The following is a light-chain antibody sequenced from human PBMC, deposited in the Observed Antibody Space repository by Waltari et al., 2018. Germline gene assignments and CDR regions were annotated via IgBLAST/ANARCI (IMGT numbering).Light chain of an antibody. CDR2: GAS. J-gene: IGKJ1*01. V-gene: IGKV1-5*03. CDR1: RSFSTG. CDR3: QQYATYPRT. Sequence: DIQMSQSPSTLSASVGDSVTITCRASRSFSTGLAWYQQKPGKAPTLLIYGASTLEIGVPTRFCGSGSGKDFSLTISSLQPDDFATYYCQQYATYPRTFGQGTNVEVK.